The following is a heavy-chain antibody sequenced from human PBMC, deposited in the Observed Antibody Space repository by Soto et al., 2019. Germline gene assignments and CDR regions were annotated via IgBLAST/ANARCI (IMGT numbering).Heavy chain of an antibody. CDR2: IYYTGST. CDR3: AKVGEQYSTGSLYYFDF. CDR1: GGSVSSGSYY. V-gene: IGHV4-61*01. D-gene: IGHD6-19*01. Sequence: TSETLSLTCTVSGGSVSSGSYYWSWIRQPPGKGLEWIGYIYYTGSTNYNPSLKSRVTISVDTSKNQFSLKLSSVTAADTAVYYCAKVGEQYSTGSLYYFDFWGQGTLVTVSS. J-gene: IGHJ4*02.